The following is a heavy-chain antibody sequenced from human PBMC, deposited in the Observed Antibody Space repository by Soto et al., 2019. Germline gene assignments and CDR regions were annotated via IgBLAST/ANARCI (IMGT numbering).Heavy chain of an antibody. D-gene: IGHD6-13*01. CDR1: GGSVISYY. Sequence: LSLTCTVAGGSVISYYWSWTRQYPRQGLEWIGYIHRSGSTLYNPSLRNRATVLLCRPNSQFSLRLTPATAADTALYLCAREVRSPNCWYWDYWGRGTRFTVSS. V-gene: IGHV4-59*02. J-gene: IGHJ4*02. CDR3: AREVRSPNCWYWDY. CDR2: IHRSGST.